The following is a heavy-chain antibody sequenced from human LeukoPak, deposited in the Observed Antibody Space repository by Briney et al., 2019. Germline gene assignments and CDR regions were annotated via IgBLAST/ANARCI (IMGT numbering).Heavy chain of an antibody. CDR2: ISSSGSTI. V-gene: IGHV3-11*04. CDR1: GFTFSDYY. CDR3: ASSSDFWSGSHMDV. Sequence: PGGSLRLSCAASGFTFSDYYMSRIRQAPGKGLEWVSYISSSGSTIYYADSVKGRFTISRDNAKNSLYLQMNSLRAEDTAVYYCASSSDFWSGSHMDVWGKGTTVTVSS. J-gene: IGHJ6*03. D-gene: IGHD3-3*01.